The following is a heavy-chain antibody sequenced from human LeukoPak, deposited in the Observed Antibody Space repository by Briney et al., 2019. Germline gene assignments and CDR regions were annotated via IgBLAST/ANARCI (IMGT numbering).Heavy chain of an antibody. CDR1: GGSISSYY. V-gene: IGHV4-34*01. D-gene: IGHD3-10*01. CDR2: INHSGST. Sequence: SETLSLTCTVSGGSISSYYWSWIRQPPGKGLEWIGEINHSGSTNYNPSLKSRVTISVDTSKNQFSLKLSSVTAADTAVYYCARYGRKITMVRGVIITPSYFDYWGQGTLVTVSS. J-gene: IGHJ4*02. CDR3: ARYGRKITMVRGVIITPSYFDY.